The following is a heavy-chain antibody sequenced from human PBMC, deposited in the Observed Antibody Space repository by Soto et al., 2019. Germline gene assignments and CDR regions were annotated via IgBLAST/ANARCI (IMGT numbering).Heavy chain of an antibody. J-gene: IGHJ5*02. V-gene: IGHV3-30-3*01. CDR1: GFTFSNYA. Sequence: QVQLVESGGGVVQPGRSLRLSCAASGFTFSNYAMHWVRQAPGKGLEWVAVMSYDGSNKNYADSVKGRFTISRDNSKNTLYLQMNSLRAEDTAVYYCARLAYESWGQGTLVTVSP. CDR3: ARLAYES. CDR2: MSYDGSNK. D-gene: IGHD3-22*01.